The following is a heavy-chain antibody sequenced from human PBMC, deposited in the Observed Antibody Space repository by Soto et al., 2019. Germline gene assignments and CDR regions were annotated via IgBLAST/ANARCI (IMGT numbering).Heavy chain of an antibody. CDR1: GGTFSSYT. V-gene: IGHV1-69*04. D-gene: IGHD2-2*01. J-gene: IGHJ4*02. Sequence: GASVKVSCKASGGTFSSYTISWVRQAPGQGLEWMGRIIPILGIANYAQKFQGRVTITADKSTSTAYMELSSLRSEDTAVYYCARDLVPAAVVPSPLDYWGQGTLVTVSS. CDR3: ARDLVPAAVVPSPLDY. CDR2: IIPILGIA.